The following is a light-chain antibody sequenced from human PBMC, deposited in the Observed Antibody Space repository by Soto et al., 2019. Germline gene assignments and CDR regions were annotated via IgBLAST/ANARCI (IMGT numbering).Light chain of an antibody. Sequence: QSALTQPASVSGSPGQSITISCTGTSSDIGDYNYVSWYQQYPGQVPKLVIYDVSHRPSGVSNRFSGSKSGNTASLTISGLQAEDEADYYCSSSTTTTSLVVFGGETKLTVL. CDR3: SSSTTTTSLVV. V-gene: IGLV2-14*01. CDR2: DVS. CDR1: SSDIGDYNY. J-gene: IGLJ3*02.